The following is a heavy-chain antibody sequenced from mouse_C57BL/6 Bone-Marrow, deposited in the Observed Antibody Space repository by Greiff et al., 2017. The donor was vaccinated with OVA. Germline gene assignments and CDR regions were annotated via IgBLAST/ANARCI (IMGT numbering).Heavy chain of an antibody. D-gene: IGHD1-1*01. J-gene: IGHJ1*03. CDR1: GFTFSSYA. CDR2: ISSGGDYI. Sequence: EVKLVESGEGLVKPGGSLKLSCAASGFTFSSYAMSWVRQTPEKRLEWVAYISSGGDYIYYADTVKGRFTISRDNARNTLYLQMSSLKSEDTAMYYCTRGIYYGSSYGYFDVWGTGTTVTVSS. V-gene: IGHV5-9-1*02. CDR3: TRGIYYGSSYGYFDV.